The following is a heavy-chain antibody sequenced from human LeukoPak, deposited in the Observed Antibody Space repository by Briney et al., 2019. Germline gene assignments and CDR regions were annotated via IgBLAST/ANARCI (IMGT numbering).Heavy chain of an antibody. CDR2: ISYDGSNK. Sequence: GGSLRLSCAASGFTFSSYAMHWVRQAPGKGLEWVAVISYDGSNKYYADSVKGRFTISRDNSKNTLYLQMNSLRAEDTAVYYCARDRLRTAGYYYYGMDVRGQGTTVTVSS. D-gene: IGHD1-1*01. CDR3: ARDRLRTAGYYYYGMDV. J-gene: IGHJ6*02. CDR1: GFTFSSYA. V-gene: IGHV3-30-3*01.